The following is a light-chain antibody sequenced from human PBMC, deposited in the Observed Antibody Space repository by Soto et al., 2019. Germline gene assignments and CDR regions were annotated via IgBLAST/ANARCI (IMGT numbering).Light chain of an antibody. Sequence: EIVLTQSPATLSLSPGERATLSCRASQSVSSYLAWYQQQPGQAPRLLIYDASNRATGIPARFSGSGSGTDFALTISSLEPEYFAVYYCQQRSNWPPLYTFGQGTKLEIK. CDR3: QQRSNWPPLYT. CDR1: QSVSSY. CDR2: DAS. J-gene: IGKJ2*01. V-gene: IGKV3-11*01.